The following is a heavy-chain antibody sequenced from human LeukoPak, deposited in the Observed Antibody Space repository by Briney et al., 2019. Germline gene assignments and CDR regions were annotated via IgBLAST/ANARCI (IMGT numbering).Heavy chain of an antibody. CDR1: GYTFTSYG. CDR3: ARDRLRGQWLIFDY. V-gene: IGHV1-18*01. CDR2: ISAYNGNT. J-gene: IGHJ4*02. Sequence: GATVKVSCKASGYTFTSYGISWVRQAPGQGLEWMGWISAYNGNTNYAQKLQGRVTMTTDTSTSTAYMELRSLRSDDTAVYYCARDRLRGQWLIFDYWGQGTLVTVSS. D-gene: IGHD6-19*01.